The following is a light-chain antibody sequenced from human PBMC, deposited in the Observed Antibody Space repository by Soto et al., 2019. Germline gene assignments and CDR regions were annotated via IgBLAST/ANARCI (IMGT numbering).Light chain of an antibody. CDR2: KDS. V-gene: IGLV3-25*03. Sequence: SYELTQPPSVSVSPGQTARITCPGDALPKQYAYWYQQKPGQGPVLVIYKDSERPSGIPERFSGSSSGTTVTLTISGVQAEDEADYYCQSADSSGTYEVFGGGTKVTVL. CDR1: ALPKQY. CDR3: QSADSSGTYEV. J-gene: IGLJ3*02.